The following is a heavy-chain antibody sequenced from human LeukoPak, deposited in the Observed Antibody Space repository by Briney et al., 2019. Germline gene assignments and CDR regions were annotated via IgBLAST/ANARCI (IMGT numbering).Heavy chain of an antibody. Sequence: GGSLRLSCAASGFTFSSYWMHWVRQAPGKGLVWVSRINSDGSSTSYADSVKGRFTISRDNAKNTLYLQMNSLRAEDTAVYYCARDGYSYQYNWFDPWGQGTLVTASS. V-gene: IGHV3-74*01. CDR1: GFTFSSYW. CDR2: INSDGSST. J-gene: IGHJ5*02. D-gene: IGHD5-18*01. CDR3: ARDGYSYQYNWFDP.